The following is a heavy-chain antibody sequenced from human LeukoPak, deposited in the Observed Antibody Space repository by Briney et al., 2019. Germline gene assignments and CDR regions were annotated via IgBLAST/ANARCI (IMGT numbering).Heavy chain of an antibody. D-gene: IGHD3-10*01. J-gene: IGHJ6*04. V-gene: IGHV3-48*03. CDR3: ARDATPRPHVFTMVRGVSYYYYGMDV. Sequence: GGSLRLSCAASGFTFSSYEMNWVRQAPGKGLEWVSYISSSGSTIYYADSVKGRFTISRDNAKNSLYLQMNSLRADDTAVYYCARDATPRPHVFTMVRGVSYYYYGMDVWGKGTTVTVSS. CDR1: GFTFSSYE. CDR2: ISSSGSTI.